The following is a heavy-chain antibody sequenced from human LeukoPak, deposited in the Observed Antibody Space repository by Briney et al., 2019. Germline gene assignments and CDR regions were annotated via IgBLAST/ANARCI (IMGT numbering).Heavy chain of an antibody. CDR3: AKDSGGYDYFDY. V-gene: IGHV3-30*18. CDR2: ISYDGSNK. J-gene: IGHJ4*02. D-gene: IGHD5-12*01. CDR1: GFTFSSYG. Sequence: GRSLRLSCAASGFTFSSYGMHWVRQAPGKGLEWVAVISYDGSNKYYADSVKGRFTISRDNSKNTLYLQMNSLRAEDTAVYYCAKDSGGYDYFDYWGQGTLVTVSS.